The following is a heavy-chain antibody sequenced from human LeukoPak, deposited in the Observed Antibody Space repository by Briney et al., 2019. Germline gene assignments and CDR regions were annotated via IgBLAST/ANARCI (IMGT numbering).Heavy chain of an antibody. D-gene: IGHD6-13*01. CDR2: ISGSGGST. CDR3: AKGLSSGWYGAV. Sequence: PGGSLRLSCVASVFTFSSYAMSAVRQAPGKGVEWVSGISGSGGSTYYAYSVRGRFTISIDNSNNTPYLQRNSLRDEDRPVYYCAKGLSSGWYGAVWGQGTLVTVSS. J-gene: IGHJ4*02. CDR1: VFTFSSYA. V-gene: IGHV3-23*01.